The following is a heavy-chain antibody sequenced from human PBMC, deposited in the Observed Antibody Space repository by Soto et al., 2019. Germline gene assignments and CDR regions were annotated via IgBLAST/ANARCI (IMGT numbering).Heavy chain of an antibody. Sequence: PSETLSLTCSVSGGSVSSGSYHWSWIRQPPGKGLEWIGFKPYTGSTYYNPSLKSRVTISVDTSKNQFSLKLSSVTAADTAVYYCARQVGVRGVIIGYYYYGMDVWGQGTTVTVSS. CDR2: KPYTGST. V-gene: IGHV4-39*01. CDR3: ARQVGVRGVIIGYYYYGMDV. J-gene: IGHJ6*02. D-gene: IGHD3-10*01. CDR1: GGSVSSGSYH.